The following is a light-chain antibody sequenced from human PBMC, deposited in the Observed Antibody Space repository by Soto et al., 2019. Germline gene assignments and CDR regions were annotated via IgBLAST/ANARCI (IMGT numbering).Light chain of an antibody. Sequence: QSVLTQPPSVSGAPGQRVTISCTGSSSNIGAGYDVHWYQQLPGTAPKLLIYGNSNRPSGVPDRCSGSKSGTSASLAITGLQADDEADYYCQSYDSSLSGYVFGTGTKVTVL. CDR1: SSNIGAGYD. V-gene: IGLV1-40*01. J-gene: IGLJ1*01. CDR2: GNS. CDR3: QSYDSSLSGYV.